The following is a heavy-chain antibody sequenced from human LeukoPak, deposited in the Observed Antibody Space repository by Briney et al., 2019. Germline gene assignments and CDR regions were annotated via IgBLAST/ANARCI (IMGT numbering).Heavy chain of an antibody. CDR3: ARDIAAAGTEGYYYYYMDV. J-gene: IGHJ6*03. D-gene: IGHD6-13*01. CDR2: ISAYNGNT. CDR1: GYTFTGYY. Sequence: GASVKVSCKASGYTFTGYYMHWVRQAPGQGLEWMGWISAYNGNTNYAQKLQGRVTMTTDTSTSTAYMELRSLRSDDTAVYYCARDIAAAGTEGYYYYYMDVWGKGTTVTISS. V-gene: IGHV1-18*04.